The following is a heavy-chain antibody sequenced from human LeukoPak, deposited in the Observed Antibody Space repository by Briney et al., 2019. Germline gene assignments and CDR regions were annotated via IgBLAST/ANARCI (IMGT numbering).Heavy chain of an antibody. D-gene: IGHD5-12*01. V-gene: IGHV4-59*03. CDR3: ANTTRVAPDGRAEYFQH. CDR2: RYVSGRD. Sequence: SETLSLTCTVSGGSISSYYWSWIRQPPGKGLEWIGCRYVSGRDLYNPSLKSRVTISVDASEKQISLSLRPVTAADMAMYYCANTTRVAPDGRAEYFQHWGQGTLAIVSS. J-gene: IGHJ1*01. CDR1: GGSISSYY.